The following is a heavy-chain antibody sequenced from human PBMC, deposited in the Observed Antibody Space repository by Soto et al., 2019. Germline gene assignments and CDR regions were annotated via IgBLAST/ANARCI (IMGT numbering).Heavy chain of an antibody. CDR2: INPSGGST. CDR1: GYTFTSYY. CDR3: ARWVSGPYDILTGNEHWTYY. J-gene: IGHJ4*01. D-gene: IGHD3-9*01. Sequence: GSAVKVSCKASGYTFTSYYMHWVRQAPGQGLEWMGIINPSGGSTSYAQKFQGRVTMTRDTSTSTVYMELSSLRSEDTAVYHCARWVSGPYDILTGNEHWTYYWG. V-gene: IGHV1-46*01.